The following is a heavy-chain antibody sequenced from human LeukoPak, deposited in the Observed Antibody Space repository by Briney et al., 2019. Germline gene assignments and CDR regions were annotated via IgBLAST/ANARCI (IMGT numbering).Heavy chain of an antibody. CDR3: ARILEMATINHY. CDR1: GYTFTSYG. V-gene: IGHV1-18*01. J-gene: IGHJ4*02. Sequence: ASVRVSCKASGYTFTSYGISWVRQAPGQGLEWMGWISAYNGNTNYAQKLQGRVTMTTDTSTSTAYMELRSLRSDDTAVYYCARILEMATINHYWAQGTLVTVSS. D-gene: IGHD5-24*01. CDR2: ISAYNGNT.